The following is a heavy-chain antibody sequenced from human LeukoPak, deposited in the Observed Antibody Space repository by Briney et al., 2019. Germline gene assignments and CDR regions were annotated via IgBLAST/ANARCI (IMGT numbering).Heavy chain of an antibody. D-gene: IGHD2-15*01. CDR1: GYTLTELS. J-gene: IGHJ3*02. CDR3: ATWGYCSGGSCYSGAFDI. Sequence: ASVKVSCKVSGYTLTELSMHWVRQAPGKGLEWMGGFDPEDGGRIYAQKFQGRVTMTEDTSTDTAYMELSSLRSEDTAVYYCATWGYCSGGSCYSGAFDIWGQGTMVTVSS. CDR2: FDPEDGGR. V-gene: IGHV1-24*01.